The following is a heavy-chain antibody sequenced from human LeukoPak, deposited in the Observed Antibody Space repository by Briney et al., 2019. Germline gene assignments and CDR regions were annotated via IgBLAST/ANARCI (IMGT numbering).Heavy chain of an antibody. CDR3: ARDGSYYDSSGLR. D-gene: IGHD3-22*01. V-gene: IGHV1-2*02. CDR1: GYTFTGYY. CDR2: INPNSGGT. Sequence: GASVKVSCKASGYTFTGYYTHWVRQAPGQGLEWMGWINPNSGGTNYAQKFQGRVTMTRDTSISTAYMELSRLRSDDTAVYYCARDGSYYDSSGLRWGQGTLVTVSS. J-gene: IGHJ4*02.